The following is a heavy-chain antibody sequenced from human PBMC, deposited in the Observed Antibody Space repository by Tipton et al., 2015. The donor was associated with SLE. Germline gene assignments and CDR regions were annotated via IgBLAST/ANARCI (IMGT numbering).Heavy chain of an antibody. CDR3: ARDEVGAGAFDI. CDR1: GYTISSGYY. J-gene: IGHJ3*02. D-gene: IGHD1-26*01. CDR2: VYHTGNT. V-gene: IGHV4-38-2*02. Sequence: TLSLTCAVSGYTISSGYYWGWIRQPPGKGLEWIGTVYHTGNTYYNPSLKSRVTMSVDTSKNQFSLKLSSVTAADTAVYYRARDEVGAGAFDIWGRGTMVTVSS.